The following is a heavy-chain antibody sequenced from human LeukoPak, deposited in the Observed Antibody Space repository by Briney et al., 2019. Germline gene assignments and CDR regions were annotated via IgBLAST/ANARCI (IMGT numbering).Heavy chain of an antibody. CDR2: IIPIFGTA. CDR1: GGTISSYA. CDR3: ARAGVAARLTPFDY. J-gene: IGHJ4*02. V-gene: IGHV1-69*13. D-gene: IGHD6-6*01. Sequence: PSVKVSCQASGGTISSYAISWVRQAPGQGLEWMGGIIPIFGTANYAQKFQGRVTISADESTSTAYMELSSLRSEDTAVYYCARAGVAARLTPFDYWGQGTLVTVSS.